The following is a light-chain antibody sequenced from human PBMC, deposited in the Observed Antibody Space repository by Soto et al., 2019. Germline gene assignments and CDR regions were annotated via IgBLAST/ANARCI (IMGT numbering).Light chain of an antibody. V-gene: IGLV1-47*01. CDR1: SSNIGGRNY. Sequence: QAVVTQPPSASGTPGQRVTISCSGSSSNIGGRNYVFWYQQLPRTAPKLLIYRNDQRPSGVPDRFSASKSGTSASLAISGLRSEDEGDYYCASWDDSLSGVVFGGGTKVTVL. J-gene: IGLJ2*01. CDR2: RND. CDR3: ASWDDSLSGVV.